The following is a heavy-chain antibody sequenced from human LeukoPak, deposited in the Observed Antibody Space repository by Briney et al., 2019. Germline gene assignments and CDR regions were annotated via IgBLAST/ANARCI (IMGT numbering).Heavy chain of an antibody. CDR3: ARAVYGFDAFDI. CDR1: GFTFSSYG. CDR2: ISSSSSYI. Sequence: GGSLRLSCAASGFTFSSYGLHWVRQAPGKGLEWFSSISSSSSYIYYADSVKGRFTISRDNAKNSLYLQMNSLRAEDTAVYYCARAVYGFDAFDIWGQGTMVTVSS. D-gene: IGHD4-17*01. J-gene: IGHJ3*02. V-gene: IGHV3-21*01.